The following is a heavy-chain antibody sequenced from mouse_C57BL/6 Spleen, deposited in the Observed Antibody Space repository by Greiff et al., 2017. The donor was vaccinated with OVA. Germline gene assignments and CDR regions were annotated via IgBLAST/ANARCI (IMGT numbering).Heavy chain of an antibody. CDR3: ARPSNS. V-gene: IGHV5-6*01. J-gene: IGHJ3*01. CDR2: ISSGGSYT. CDR1: GFTFSSYG. Sequence: EVMLVESGGDLVKPGGSLKLSCAASGFTFSSYGMSWVRQTPDKRLEWVATISSGGSYTYYPDSVKGRFTISRDNAKNTLYLQMSSLKSEDTAMYYCARPSNSWGQGTLVTVSA.